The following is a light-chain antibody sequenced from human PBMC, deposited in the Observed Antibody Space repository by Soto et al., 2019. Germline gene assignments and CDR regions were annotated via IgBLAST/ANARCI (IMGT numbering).Light chain of an antibody. J-gene: IGLJ1*01. Sequence: QSVLTQPPSASETPGQRVTISCSGSSSNIENNYVSWYQQLPGTAPKLLIYRNIQRPSGVPDRFSGSKSGTSASLAISGLRSEDEADYYCAAWDDSLRGHDFGTGTKVTVL. CDR1: SSNIENNY. CDR3: AAWDDSLRGHD. V-gene: IGLV1-47*01. CDR2: RNI.